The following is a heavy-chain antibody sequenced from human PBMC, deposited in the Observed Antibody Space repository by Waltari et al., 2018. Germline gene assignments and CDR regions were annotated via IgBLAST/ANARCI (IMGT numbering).Heavy chain of an antibody. Sequence: EVQLVESGGGLVQPGGSLRLSCAASGFTFSSYSMNWVRQAPGKVLEWVSYISSSSSTIYYADSVKGRFTISRDNAKNSLYLQMNSLRAEDTAVYYCARGPPHAFDIWGQGTMVTVSS. V-gene: IGHV3-48*04. J-gene: IGHJ3*02. CDR1: GFTFSSYS. CDR3: ARGPPHAFDI. CDR2: ISSSSSTI.